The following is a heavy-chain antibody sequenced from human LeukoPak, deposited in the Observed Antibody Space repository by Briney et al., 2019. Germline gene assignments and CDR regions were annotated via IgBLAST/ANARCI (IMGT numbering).Heavy chain of an antibody. CDR2: IWYDGSNK. J-gene: IGHJ4*02. CDR3: ARDHIAAAGPLEFDY. D-gene: IGHD6-13*01. Sequence: PGGSLRLSCAASGFTFSSYGMHWVRQAPGKGLEWVAVIWYDGSNKYYADSVKGRFTISRDNSKNTLYLQMNSLRAEDTAVYYCARDHIAAAGPLEFDYWGQGTLVTVSS. V-gene: IGHV3-33*01. CDR1: GFTFSSYG.